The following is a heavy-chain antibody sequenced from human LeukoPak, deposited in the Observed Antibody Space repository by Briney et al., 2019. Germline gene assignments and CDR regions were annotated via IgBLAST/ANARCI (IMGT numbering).Heavy chain of an antibody. CDR2: ISAYNGNT. CDR3: ARKTVSVAGGDFDY. D-gene: IGHD6-19*01. J-gene: IGHJ4*02. Sequence: ASVKVSCKASGYTFTSYGINWVRRAPGQGLEWMGWISAYNGNTNYAQKLQGRVTMTTDTSTSAAYMELRSLRSDDTAVYYCARKTVSVAGGDFDYWGQGTLVTVSS. CDR1: GYTFTSYG. V-gene: IGHV1-18*01.